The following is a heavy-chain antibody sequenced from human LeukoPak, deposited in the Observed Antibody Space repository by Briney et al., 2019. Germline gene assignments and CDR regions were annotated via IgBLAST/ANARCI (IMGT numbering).Heavy chain of an antibody. V-gene: IGHV1-2*02. CDR1: GYTFTGYY. Sequence: ASVKVSCKASGYTFTGYYMHWVRQAPGQGLEWMGWINPNSGGTNYAQKFQGRVTMTRDTSISTAYMELSRLRSEDTAVYYCASGTCSGGSCYIEDYYYGMDVWGQGTTVTVSS. D-gene: IGHD2-15*01. J-gene: IGHJ6*02. CDR3: ASGTCSGGSCYIEDYYYGMDV. CDR2: INPNSGGT.